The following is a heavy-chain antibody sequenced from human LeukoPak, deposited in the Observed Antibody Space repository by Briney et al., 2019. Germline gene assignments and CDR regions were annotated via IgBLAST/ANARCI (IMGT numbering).Heavy chain of an antibody. D-gene: IGHD2-15*01. V-gene: IGHV3-69-1*01. CDR1: GFTFSNYS. CDR3: ARDYCSGPKCYFIDY. J-gene: IGHJ4*02. CDR2: ITSSSTV. Sequence: GGSLRLSCAASGFTFSNYSMNWVRQAPGKGLEWVSYITSSSTVYYAGSVKGRFTISRDNAKNSLFLQVNSLRAEDTAVYYCARDYCSGPKCYFIDYWGQGVLVTVSS.